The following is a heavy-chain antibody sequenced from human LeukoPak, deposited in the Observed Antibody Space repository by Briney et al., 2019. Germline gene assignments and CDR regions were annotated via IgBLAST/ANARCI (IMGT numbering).Heavy chain of an antibody. Sequence: GGSLRLSCAASGFTFSSYWMSWVHQAPGKGLEWVANIKQDGSEKYYVDSVKGRFTISRDNAKNSLYLQMNSLRAEDTAVYYCARDIVVVPAAIYYFDYWGQGTLVTVSS. D-gene: IGHD2-2*02. CDR3: ARDIVVVPAAIYYFDY. V-gene: IGHV3-7*01. CDR2: IKQDGSEK. J-gene: IGHJ4*02. CDR1: GFTFSSYW.